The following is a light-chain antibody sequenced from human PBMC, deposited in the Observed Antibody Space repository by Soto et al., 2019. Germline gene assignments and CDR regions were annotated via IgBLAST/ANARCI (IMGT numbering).Light chain of an antibody. J-gene: IGKJ1*01. V-gene: IGKV1-9*01. CDR1: RAISSN. CDR3: QHLNGYPRT. CDR2: AAS. Sequence: DIQLTQSPSFLSASVGDRVTITCRASRAISSNLAWYQQEPGKAPKLLIYAASTLQSGVPSRFSGSGSGTEFTLTIGSLQPEDFATYYCQHLNGYPRTFGQGTKVEIK.